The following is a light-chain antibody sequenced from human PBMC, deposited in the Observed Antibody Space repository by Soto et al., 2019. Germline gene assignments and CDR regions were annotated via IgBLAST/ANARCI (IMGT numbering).Light chain of an antibody. CDR2: EVS. Sequence: QTVVTQPPSASGSPGQSVTISCTGTSSDVGGYNYVSWYQQHPGTAPKLMIYEVSRRPSGVPDRFSGSKSGNTASLTVSGLQPEDEGDYYCSSYGDSNNYVVFGGGTKLTVL. CDR3: SSYGDSNNYVV. V-gene: IGLV2-8*01. CDR1: SSDVGGYNY. J-gene: IGLJ2*01.